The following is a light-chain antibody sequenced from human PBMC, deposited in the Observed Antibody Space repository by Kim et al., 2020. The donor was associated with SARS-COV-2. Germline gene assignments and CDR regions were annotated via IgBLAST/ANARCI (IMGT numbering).Light chain of an antibody. CDR3: SSYASSSTYV. Sequence: QSALTQPASVSGSPGQSITISCTGTSSDVGGYNYVSWYQQHPGKAPKVMIYDVSKRPSGVSNRFSGSKSGNTASLTISGLQTEDGADYYCSSYASSSTYVFGIGTKVTVL. J-gene: IGLJ1*01. V-gene: IGLV2-14*01. CDR2: DVS. CDR1: SSDVGGYNY.